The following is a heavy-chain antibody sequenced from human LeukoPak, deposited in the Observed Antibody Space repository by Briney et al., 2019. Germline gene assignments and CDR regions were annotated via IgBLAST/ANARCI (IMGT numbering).Heavy chain of an antibody. D-gene: IGHD6-19*01. CDR3: ARQAVAGNGFDY. Sequence: SETLSLTCTVSGGSISSSSYYWGWIRQPPGKGLEWIGAIYYSGNTYYNPSLKSRVSISVDTSKNQFSLKLSSVTAADTAVYYCARQAVAGNGFDYWGQGTLVTVSS. CDR2: IYYSGNT. CDR1: GGSISSSSYY. V-gene: IGHV4-39*01. J-gene: IGHJ4*02.